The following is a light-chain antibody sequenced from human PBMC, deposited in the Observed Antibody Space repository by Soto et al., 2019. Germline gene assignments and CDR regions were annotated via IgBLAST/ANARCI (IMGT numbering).Light chain of an antibody. Sequence: QSALTQPASVSGSPGQSITISCTGASSDFGNYKLVSWYQQHPGKAPKLIIYEVSDRPSGVSSRFSGSKSGNTASLTISGLQAEDEADYYCSSYTTSSTLLFGGGTKVTVL. CDR1: SSDFGNYKL. CDR3: SSYTTSSTLL. V-gene: IGLV2-14*02. CDR2: EVS. J-gene: IGLJ2*01.